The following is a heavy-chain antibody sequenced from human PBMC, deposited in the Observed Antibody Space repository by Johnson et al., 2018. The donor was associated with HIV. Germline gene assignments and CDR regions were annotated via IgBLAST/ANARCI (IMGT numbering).Heavy chain of an antibody. CDR3: ARWGGADAFDI. J-gene: IGHJ3*02. CDR2: ISRGGST. Sequence: VQLVESGGGLIKPGGSLRPSCAASGFTFSNYDLHWVRQPTGTGLAWVSVISRGGSTYYADSVKGRFTIFRDNSKNTLYLQMKNLRAEDTAGYYCARWGGADAFDIWGQGTMVTVSS. D-gene: IGHD3-16*01. CDR1: GFTFSNYD. V-gene: IGHV3-53*01.